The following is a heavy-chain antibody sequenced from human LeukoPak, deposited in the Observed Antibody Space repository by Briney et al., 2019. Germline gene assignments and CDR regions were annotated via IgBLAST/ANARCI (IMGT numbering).Heavy chain of an antibody. CDR2: MNPNSGNT. D-gene: IGHD1-26*01. CDR1: GYTFTSYD. J-gene: IGHJ3*02. V-gene: IGHV1-8*01. Sequence: GASVKVSCKASGYTFTSYDINWVRQATGQGLEWMGWMNPNSGNTGYAQRFQGRVTMTRNTSISTAYMELSSLRSEDTAVYYCARGLRIVGTKSGAFDIWGQGTMVTVSS. CDR3: ARGLRIVGTKSGAFDI.